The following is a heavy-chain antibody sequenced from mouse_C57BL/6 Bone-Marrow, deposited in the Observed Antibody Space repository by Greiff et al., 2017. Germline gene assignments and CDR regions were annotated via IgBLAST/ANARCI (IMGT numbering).Heavy chain of an antibody. CDR1: GYNFTSYW. CDR3: ASGDYYGSSSHYDV. V-gene: IGHV1-52*01. J-gene: IGHJ1*03. Sequence: VQLQQPGAELVRTGSSVKLSCKASGYNFTSYWMHWVKQRPIQGLEWIGNIDPSDSETHYNQKFKDKATLTVDKSSSTANMQIISLTSEDSAVYYCASGDYYGSSSHYDVWGTGTTATVSA. D-gene: IGHD1-1*01. CDR2: IDPSDSET.